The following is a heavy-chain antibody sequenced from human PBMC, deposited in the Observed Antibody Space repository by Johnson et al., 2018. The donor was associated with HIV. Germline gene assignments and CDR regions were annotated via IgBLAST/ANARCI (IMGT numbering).Heavy chain of an antibody. D-gene: IGHD1-14*01. CDR2: LYADGRT. V-gene: IGHV3-53*03. Sequence: VQLVESGGGLIQPGGSLRLSCAASGFTVSSNYMSWVRQAPGKGLEWVSVLYADGRTAYADSVKGRFTISRDNAKNSLYLQMNRLRAEDRALYYCARGGLGNRSLHDALDILGQGTMVTVSS. CDR3: ARGGLGNRSLHDALDI. J-gene: IGHJ3*02. CDR1: GFTVSSNY.